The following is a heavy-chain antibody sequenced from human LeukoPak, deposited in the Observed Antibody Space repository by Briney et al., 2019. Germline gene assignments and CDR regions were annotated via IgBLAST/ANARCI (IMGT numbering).Heavy chain of an antibody. CDR1: GYTFTGYF. CDR2: INPNSGGT. Sequence: ASVKVSCKASGYTFTGYFMHWVRQAPGQGLEWVGLINPNSGGTNYAQRFQGRVTMTRDTSISTAYMELSGLRSDDSAVYYCAREGLTPVNFDFWGQGALVTVSS. D-gene: IGHD1-14*01. CDR3: AREGLTPVNFDF. V-gene: IGHV1-2*02. J-gene: IGHJ4*02.